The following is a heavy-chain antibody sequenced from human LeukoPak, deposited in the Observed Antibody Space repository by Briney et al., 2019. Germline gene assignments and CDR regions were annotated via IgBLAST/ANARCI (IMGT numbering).Heavy chain of an antibody. J-gene: IGHJ4*02. V-gene: IGHV4-34*01. Sequence: SETLSLTCAVYGGSFSGYYWSWIRQPPGKGLEWIGEISHSGSTNYNPSLKSRVTISVDTSKNQFSLKLSSVTAADTAVYYCARSIPHPLLWFGESPGYFDYWGQGTLVTVSS. D-gene: IGHD3-10*01. CDR2: ISHSGST. CDR3: ARSIPHPLLWFGESPGYFDY. CDR1: GGSFSGYY.